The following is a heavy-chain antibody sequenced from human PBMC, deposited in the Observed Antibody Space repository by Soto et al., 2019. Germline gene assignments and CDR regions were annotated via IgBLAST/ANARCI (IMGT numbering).Heavy chain of an antibody. J-gene: IGHJ4*02. V-gene: IGHV3-11*05. CDR2: ISSSTSHT. CDR3: ARGRGAAADYFDF. D-gene: IGHD6-13*01. Sequence: QVQLVESGGGLVKPGGSLRLSCAVSGFTFSDYYMTWIRQAPGEGLEWVSYISSSTSHTNYADSGKGRFTISRDNAKNSLFLQMNSLRAEDTAVYYWARGRGAAADYFDFWGQGTLVTVSS. CDR1: GFTFSDYY.